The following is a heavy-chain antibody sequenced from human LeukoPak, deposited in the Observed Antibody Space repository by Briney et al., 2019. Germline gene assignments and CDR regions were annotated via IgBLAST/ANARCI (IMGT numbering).Heavy chain of an antibody. CDR2: INPSGGST. V-gene: IGHV1-46*01. CDR3: ARPGDYYDSSGYLGAFDI. CDR1: GYTFTNYY. D-gene: IGHD3-22*01. Sequence: GASVKVSCKASGYTFTNYYMHWVRQAPGQGLEWMGIINPSGGSTNYAQKFQGRVTMTRDMSMSTVYMELSSLRSEGTAVYYCARPGDYYDSSGYLGAFDIWGQGTMVTVSS. J-gene: IGHJ3*02.